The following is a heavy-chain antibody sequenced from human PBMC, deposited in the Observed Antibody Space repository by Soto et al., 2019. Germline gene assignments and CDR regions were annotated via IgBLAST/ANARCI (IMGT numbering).Heavy chain of an antibody. D-gene: IGHD3-10*01. V-gene: IGHV4-61*01. Sequence: SETLSLTCTVSGGSVSSGSYYWSWIRQPPGKGLEWIGYIYYSGSTNYNPSLKSRVTISVDTSNNQFSLKLSSVTAADTAVYYCARSSGSYYNENNWFDPWGQGTLVTVSS. CDR1: GGSVSSGSYY. CDR2: IYYSGST. CDR3: ARSSGSYYNENNWFDP. J-gene: IGHJ5*02.